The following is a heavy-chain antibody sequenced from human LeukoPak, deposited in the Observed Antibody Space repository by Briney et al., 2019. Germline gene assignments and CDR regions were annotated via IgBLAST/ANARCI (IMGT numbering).Heavy chain of an antibody. CDR2: ISGSGGST. D-gene: IGHD2-21*02. CDR3: AKDRPYCGGDCYGHFQH. J-gene: IGHJ1*01. CDR1: GFTFSSYA. Sequence: PGGSLRLSCAASGFTFSSYAMSWVRQAPGKGLEWVSAISGSGGSTYYADSVKGRFTISRDNSKNTRYLQMNSLRAEDTAVYYCAKDRPYCGGDCYGHFQHWGQGTLVTVSS. V-gene: IGHV3-23*01.